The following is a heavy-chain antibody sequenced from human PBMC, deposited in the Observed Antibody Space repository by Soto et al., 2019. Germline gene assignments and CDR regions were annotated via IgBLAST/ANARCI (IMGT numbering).Heavy chain of an antibody. Sequence: ASVKVSCKASGYTFTSYAMHWVRQAPGQRLEWMGWINAGNGNTKYSQKFQGRVTITRDTSASTAYMELSSLRSEDTAVYYCARDPALAARNSNNYYMDVWGKGTTVTVSS. CDR3: ARDPALAARNSNNYYMDV. J-gene: IGHJ6*03. CDR1: GYTFTSYA. V-gene: IGHV1-3*01. CDR2: INAGNGNT. D-gene: IGHD6-6*01.